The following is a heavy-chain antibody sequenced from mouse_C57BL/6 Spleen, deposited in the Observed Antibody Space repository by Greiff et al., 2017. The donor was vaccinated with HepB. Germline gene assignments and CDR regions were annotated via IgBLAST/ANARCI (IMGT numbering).Heavy chain of an antibody. J-gene: IGHJ3*01. CDR2: IRNKANGYTT. CDR3: ARYYGNYSVFAY. V-gene: IGHV7-3*01. CDR1: GFTFTDYY. D-gene: IGHD2-1*01. Sequence: DVHLVESGGGLVQPGGSLSLSCAASGFTFTDYYMSWVRQPPGKALEWLGFIRNKANGYTTEYSASVKGRFTISRDNSQSILYLQMNALRAEDSATYYCARYYGNYSVFAYWGQGTLVTVSA.